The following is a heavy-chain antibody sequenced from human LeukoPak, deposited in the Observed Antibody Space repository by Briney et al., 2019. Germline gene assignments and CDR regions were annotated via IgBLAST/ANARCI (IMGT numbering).Heavy chain of an antibody. J-gene: IGHJ5*02. CDR2: INHSGST. CDR1: GGSFSGYY. CDR3: ARRWKHPRDRYCSSTSCYGVNWFDP. Sequence: ASETLSLTCAVYGGSFSGYYWSWIRQPPGKGLEWIGEINHSGSTNYNPSLKSRVTISVDTSKNQFSLKLSSVTAADTAVYYCARRWKHPRDRYCSSTSCYGVNWFDPWGQGTLVTVSS. V-gene: IGHV4-34*01. D-gene: IGHD2-2*01.